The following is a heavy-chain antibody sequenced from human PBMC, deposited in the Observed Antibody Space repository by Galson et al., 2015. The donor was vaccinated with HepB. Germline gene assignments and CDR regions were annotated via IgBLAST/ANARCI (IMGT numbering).Heavy chain of an antibody. J-gene: IGHJ4*02. CDR3: ARDYYGSGSYPAHFDY. Sequence: SVKVSCKASGYTFTSHGISWVRQAPGQGPEWMGWISAYNGNTNYAQKLQGRVTMTTDTSTSTAYMELRSLRSDDTAVYYCARDYYGSGSYPAHFDYWGQGTLVTVSS. D-gene: IGHD3-10*01. CDR2: ISAYNGNT. CDR1: GYTFTSHG. V-gene: IGHV1-18*04.